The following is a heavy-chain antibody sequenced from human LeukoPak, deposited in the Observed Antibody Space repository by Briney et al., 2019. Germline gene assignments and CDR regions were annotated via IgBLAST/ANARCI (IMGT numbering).Heavy chain of an antibody. CDR3: ARESGWLRWSWFDP. Sequence: PSETLSLTCTVSGGSTSSYYWSWIRQRAGKGLEWIGRIYTSGSTNYNPSIKSRVTMSVDTSKDQFSLKLSSVTAADTAVYYCARESGWLRWSWFDPWGQGTLVTVSS. CDR2: IYTSGST. V-gene: IGHV4-4*07. CDR1: GGSTSSYY. D-gene: IGHD5-12*01. J-gene: IGHJ5*02.